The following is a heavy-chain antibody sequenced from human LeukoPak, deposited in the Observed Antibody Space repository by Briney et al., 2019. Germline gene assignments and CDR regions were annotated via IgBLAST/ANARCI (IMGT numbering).Heavy chain of an antibody. Sequence: GGSLRLSCAASGFTFSSYAMSWVRQAPRKGMEWVSSISDSGDYTYYADSVKGRFTISRDNAKNSLYLQMNSLRAEDTAVYYCASVTMAAAGTYNWFDPWGQGTLVTVSS. D-gene: IGHD6-13*01. CDR1: GFTFSSYA. CDR2: ISDSGDYT. CDR3: ASVTMAAAGTYNWFDP. V-gene: IGHV3-23*01. J-gene: IGHJ5*02.